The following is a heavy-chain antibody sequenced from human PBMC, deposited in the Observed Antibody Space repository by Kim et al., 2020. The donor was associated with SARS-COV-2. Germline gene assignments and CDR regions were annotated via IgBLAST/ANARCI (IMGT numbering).Heavy chain of an antibody. CDR1: GYSFTTYW. V-gene: IGHV5-51*01. CDR3: ARRVRAGTTAYDAFDI. D-gene: IGHD1-7*01. J-gene: IGHJ3*02. CDR2: IYPGDSDT. Sequence: GASLKISCKVSGYSFTTYWVGWVRQMPGKGLEWMGIIYPGDSDTRYSPSFQGQVTFSADKSISTAYLQWSSLKASDTAIYYCARRVRAGTTAYDAFDIWGQGTMLTVFS.